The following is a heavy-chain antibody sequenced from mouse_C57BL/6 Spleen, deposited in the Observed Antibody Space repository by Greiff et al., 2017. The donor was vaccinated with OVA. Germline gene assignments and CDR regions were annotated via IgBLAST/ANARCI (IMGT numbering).Heavy chain of an antibody. CDR2: ISYDGSN. CDR1: GYSITSGYY. Sequence: VQLKQSGPGLVKPSQSLSLTCSVTGYSITSGYYWNWIRQFPGNKLEWMGYISYDGSNNYNPSLKNRISITRDTSKNQFFLKLNSVTTEDTATYYCARQGTGTGGYYFDYWGQGTTLTVSS. CDR3: ARQGTGTGGYYFDY. D-gene: IGHD4-1*01. V-gene: IGHV3-6*01. J-gene: IGHJ2*01.